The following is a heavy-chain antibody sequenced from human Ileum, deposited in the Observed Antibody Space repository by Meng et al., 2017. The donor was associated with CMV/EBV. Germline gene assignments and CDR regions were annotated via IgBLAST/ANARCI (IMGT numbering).Heavy chain of an antibody. Sequence: SMNWVRQAPGKGLEWVSSISSSSSYIYYADSVKGRFTISRDNAKNSLYLQMNSLRAEDTAVYYCASLKHCSSTSCYSSRHNWFDPWGQGTLVTVSS. V-gene: IGHV3-21*01. CDR1: S. J-gene: IGHJ5*02. CDR2: ISSSSSYI. CDR3: ASLKHCSSTSCYSSRHNWFDP. D-gene: IGHD2-2*01.